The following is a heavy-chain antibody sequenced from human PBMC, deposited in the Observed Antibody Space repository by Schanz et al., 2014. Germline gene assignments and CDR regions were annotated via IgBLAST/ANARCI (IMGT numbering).Heavy chain of an antibody. Sequence: QVQLVQSEAEVKKPGSSVKVSCKASGGTFSSYTISWVRQAPGQGLEWMGRIVPILAIANYAHNFQGRVTITADKSTSTAYMELTSLRSEDTAVYYCARGRGFYDYWGQGTLVTVSS. CDR2: IVPILAIA. D-gene: IGHD3-10*01. J-gene: IGHJ4*02. CDR3: ARGRGFYDY. V-gene: IGHV1-69*02. CDR1: GGTFSSYT.